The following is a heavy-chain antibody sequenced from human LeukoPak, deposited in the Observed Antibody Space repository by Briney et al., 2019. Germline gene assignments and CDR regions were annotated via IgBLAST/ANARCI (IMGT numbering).Heavy chain of an antibody. V-gene: IGHV3-23*01. J-gene: IGHJ4*02. CDR3: AKAVLQWLVLFYFDY. Sequence: GGSLRLSCAASGFSFSSYAMNWVRQGPGKGLEWVSDIRGSGGSTNYADSVKGRFTISRDNSKNTLYLQMNSLRAEDTAVYYCAKAVLQWLVLFYFDYWGQGTLVTVSS. CDR2: IRGSGGST. D-gene: IGHD6-19*01. CDR1: GFSFSSYA.